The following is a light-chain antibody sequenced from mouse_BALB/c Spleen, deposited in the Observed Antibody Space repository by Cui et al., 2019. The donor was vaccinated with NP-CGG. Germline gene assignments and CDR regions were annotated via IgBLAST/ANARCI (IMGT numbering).Light chain of an antibody. Sequence: QCVVTQESAPTTSPGETVTLTCRSSTGAVTTSNYANWVQEKPDHLFTGLIGGTKNRAPGVPARFSGSLIGDKAALTITGAQTEDEAIYFCALWYSNHWVFGGGTKLTVL. CDR1: TGAVTTSNY. V-gene: IGLV1*01. CDR3: ALWYSNHWV. J-gene: IGLJ1*01. CDR2: GTK.